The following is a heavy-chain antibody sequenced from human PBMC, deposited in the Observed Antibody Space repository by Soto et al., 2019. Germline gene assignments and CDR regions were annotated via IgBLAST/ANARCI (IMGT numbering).Heavy chain of an antibody. J-gene: IGHJ6*02. CDR2: IIPIFGTA. CDR1: GGTFSSYA. D-gene: IGHD2-15*01. Sequence: QVQLVQSGAEVKKPGSSVKVSCKASGGTFSSYAISWVRQAPGQGLEWMGGIIPIFGTANYAQKLQGRVKRTADDFPSAACMDLSSLRSEDTAVYYCARARGVVASTFYYYYGMDVWGQGTTVTVSS. V-gene: IGHV1-69*12. CDR3: ARARGVVASTFYYYYGMDV.